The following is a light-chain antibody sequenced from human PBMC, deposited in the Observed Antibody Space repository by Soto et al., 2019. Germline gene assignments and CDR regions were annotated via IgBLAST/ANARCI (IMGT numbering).Light chain of an antibody. V-gene: IGKV3-20*01. CDR3: HQYGSSPYT. CDR1: QRVGSAY. Sequence: EIVLTQSPGTLSLSPGERATLSCRASQRVGSAYLAWYQQKPGQAPRLLINSVSNRAAGIPDRFSGSGSGTDFTLTINRVEPEDFAVYYCHQYGSSPYTFGLGTKLEN. J-gene: IGKJ2*01. CDR2: SVS.